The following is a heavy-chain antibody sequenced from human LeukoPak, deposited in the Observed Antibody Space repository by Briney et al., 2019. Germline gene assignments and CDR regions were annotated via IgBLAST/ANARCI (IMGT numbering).Heavy chain of an antibody. CDR1: GLTFSNYA. V-gene: IGHV3-30-3*01. D-gene: IGHD3-3*01. CDR2: ISYDGSNK. J-gene: IGHJ6*03. Sequence: GGSLRLSCAASGLTFSNYAMHWVRQAPGKGLEWVAVISYDGSNKYYADSVKGRFTISRDNSKNTLYLQTNSLRADDTAVYYCARDFSWSGHNLAMDVWGKGTTVTVSS. CDR3: ARDFSWSGHNLAMDV.